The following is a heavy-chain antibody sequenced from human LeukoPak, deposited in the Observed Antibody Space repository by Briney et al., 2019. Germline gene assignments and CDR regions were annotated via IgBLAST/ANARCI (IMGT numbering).Heavy chain of an antibody. V-gene: IGHV3-21*01. CDR3: ARDAISCDGDCYMGSWFDP. J-gene: IGHJ5*02. CDR1: GLIFNTYS. D-gene: IGHD2-21*02. CDR2: ISSSGTYT. Sequence: PGGSLRLSCTASGLIFNTYSMNWVRQAPGKGLEWISFISSSGTYTYYADSVKGRFTISRDNAKNSLFLQMDSLRAEDTAVYYCARDAISCDGDCYMGSWFDPWGQGTLVTVSS.